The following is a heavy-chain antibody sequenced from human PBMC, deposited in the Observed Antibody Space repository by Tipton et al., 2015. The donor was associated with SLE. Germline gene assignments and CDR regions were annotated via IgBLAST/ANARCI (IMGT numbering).Heavy chain of an antibody. CDR2: IYYSGST. J-gene: IGHJ1*01. D-gene: IGHD1-26*01. CDR1: GGSISPFY. CDR3: ARGYSGSYLGLAEYFQH. Sequence: TLSLTCTVSGGSISPFYWSWVRQPPGKGLEWIGYIYYSGSTNYNPSLKSRVTISVDTSKNQFSLKLSSVTAADTAVYYCARGYSGSYLGLAEYFQHWGQGTLVTVSS. V-gene: IGHV4-59*12.